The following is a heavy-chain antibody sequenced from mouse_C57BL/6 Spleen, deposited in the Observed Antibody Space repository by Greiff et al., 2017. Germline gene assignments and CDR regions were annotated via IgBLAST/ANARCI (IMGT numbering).Heavy chain of an antibody. CDR3: ARSYDYGALYDAMDY. D-gene: IGHD2-4*01. V-gene: IGHV1-52*01. Sequence: VQLQQPGAELVRPGSSVKLSCKASGYTFTSYWMHWVKQRPIQGLEWIGNIDPSVSETHYNQKFKDKATLTVDKSSSTAYMQLSSLTSEDSAVYYCARSYDYGALYDAMDYWGQGTSVTVSS. J-gene: IGHJ4*01. CDR1: GYTFTSYW. CDR2: IDPSVSET.